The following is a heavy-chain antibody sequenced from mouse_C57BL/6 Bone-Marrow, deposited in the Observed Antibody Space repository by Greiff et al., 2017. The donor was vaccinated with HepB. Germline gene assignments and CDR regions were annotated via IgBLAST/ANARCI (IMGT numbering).Heavy chain of an antibody. J-gene: IGHJ2*01. CDR2: IDPENGDT. CDR1: GFNIKDDY. V-gene: IGHV14-4*01. CDR3: TTKGFDY. Sequence: EVQRVDSGAELVRPGASVKLSCTASGFNIKDDYMHWVKQRPEQGLEWIGWIDPENGDTEYASKFQVKATITAATSSNTAYLQLSSLTSEDTAVYYCTTKGFDYWGQGTTLTVSS.